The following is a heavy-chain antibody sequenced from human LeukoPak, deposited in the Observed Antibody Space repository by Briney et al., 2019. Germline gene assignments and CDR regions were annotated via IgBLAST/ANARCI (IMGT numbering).Heavy chain of an antibody. CDR3: ARVPTWELLGYYYYYGMDV. Sequence: SETLSLTCSVSGYSISSGYFWGWIRQPPGKGLEWIGSIYHSGTTPYNPSLKSRVTLSVDTSKNQFSLKLSSVTAADTAVYYCARVPTWELLGYYYYYGMDVWGQGTTVTVSS. CDR2: IYHSGTT. D-gene: IGHD1-26*01. J-gene: IGHJ6*02. V-gene: IGHV4-38-2*02. CDR1: GYSISSGYF.